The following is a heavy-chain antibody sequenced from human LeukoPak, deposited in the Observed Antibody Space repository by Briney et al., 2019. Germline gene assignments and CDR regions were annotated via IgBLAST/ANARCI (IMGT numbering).Heavy chain of an antibody. D-gene: IGHD5-24*01. Sequence: SETLSLACSVSGGSIRSYYWSWIRQPPGKGLEWIGYIYYSGSTSGSTNYNPSLKSQVTISVDTSKNQFSLKLSSVTAADTAVYYCARGQLGDGYNFEYWGQGTLVTVSS. J-gene: IGHJ4*02. CDR3: ARGQLGDGYNFEY. CDR2: IYYSGSTSGST. CDR1: GGSIRSYY. V-gene: IGHV4-59*01.